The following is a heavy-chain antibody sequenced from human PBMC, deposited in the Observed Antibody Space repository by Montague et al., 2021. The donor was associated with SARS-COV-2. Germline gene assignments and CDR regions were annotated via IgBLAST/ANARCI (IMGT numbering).Heavy chain of an antibody. V-gene: IGHV4-31*03. CDR1: GGSINSGGYY. Sequence: TLSLTCTVSGGSINSGGYYWTWTRQHPVRGLEWIGYVYHTGNTHYSPSLESRLTISVDTSKNQFSLKLTSVTAADTAIYYCARLNYWAPFDFWGQGALVTVSS. J-gene: IGHJ4*02. D-gene: IGHD1-7*01. CDR2: VYHTGNT. CDR3: ARLNYWAPFDF.